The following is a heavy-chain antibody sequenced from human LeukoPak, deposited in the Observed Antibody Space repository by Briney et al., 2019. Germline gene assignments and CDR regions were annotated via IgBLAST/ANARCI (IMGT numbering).Heavy chain of an antibody. CDR3: AKMEYSSGCIDY. CDR2: ISGSGGST. CDR1: GFTFSSYA. D-gene: IGHD6-19*01. V-gene: IGHV3-23*01. Sequence: GGSLRLSCAASGFTFSSYAMSWVRQAPGKGLEWVSAISGSGGSTYYANSVKGRFTISRDNSKNTLYLQMNSLRAEDTAVYYCAKMEYSSGCIDYWGQGTLVTVSS. J-gene: IGHJ4*02.